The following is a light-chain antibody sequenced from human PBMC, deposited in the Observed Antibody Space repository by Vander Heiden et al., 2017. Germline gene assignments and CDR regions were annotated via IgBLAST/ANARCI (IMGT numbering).Light chain of an antibody. J-gene: IGLJ2*01. V-gene: IGLV1-40*01. CDR3: QSYDSRLTGHVV. CDR1: SSNIGAGYD. CDR2: GNT. Sequence: QSVLTQPPSVSGAPGQRVTISRTGSSSNIGAGYDVHWYKQLPGAAPKLLINGNTNRPSGVPDRFSGSKSGTSASLAITGLQAEDEADYYCQSYDSRLTGHVVFGGGTKLTVL.